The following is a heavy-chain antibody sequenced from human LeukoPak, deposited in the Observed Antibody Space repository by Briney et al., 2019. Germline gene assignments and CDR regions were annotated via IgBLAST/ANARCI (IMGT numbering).Heavy chain of an antibody. J-gene: IGHJ4*02. V-gene: IGHV1-18*01. Sequence: ASVKVSCKTSGYTFTNYGVSWVRQAPGQGLEWMGWISAYNGHTNYAQKLQVRVTMTTDTSTSTAYMELSSLRSEDTAVYYCARGRDYGEEWDYWGQGTLVTVSS. CDR3: ARGRDYGEEWDY. CDR1: GYTFTNYG. D-gene: IGHD4-17*01. CDR2: ISAYNGHT.